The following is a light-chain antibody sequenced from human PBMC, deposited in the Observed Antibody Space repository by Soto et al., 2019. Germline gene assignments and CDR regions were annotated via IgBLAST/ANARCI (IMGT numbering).Light chain of an antibody. J-gene: IGKJ1*01. CDR1: QSISSY. Sequence: DIQRTQSPSSRSASVGDRVTITCRASQSISSYLNWYQHKPGKAPKLLILAASSLQSGVPSRFSGSGSWTDFTLTISSLQPEDFALYYCQQTYTSPQTFGQGTKVDIK. CDR3: QQTYTSPQT. CDR2: AAS. V-gene: IGKV1-39*01.